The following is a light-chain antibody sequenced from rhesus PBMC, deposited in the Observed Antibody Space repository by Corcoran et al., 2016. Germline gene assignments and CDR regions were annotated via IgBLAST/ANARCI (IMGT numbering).Light chain of an antibody. CDR2: EVS. Sequence: QAALTQPRSVAGSPGQSVTISCTGTSSDICRYNYVSWYQLVPGTAPKLIIYEVSQRPSGVSGRFSGSKSGDTDSLTISGLQAEDEAYYYCCSFAGSNTYAFGDGTRLSVL. CDR1: SSDICRYNY. V-gene: IGLV2-32*02. CDR3: CSFAGSNTYA. J-gene: IGLJ1*01.